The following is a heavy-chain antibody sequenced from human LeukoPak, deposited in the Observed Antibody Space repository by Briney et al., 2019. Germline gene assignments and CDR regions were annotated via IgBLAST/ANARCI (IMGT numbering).Heavy chain of an antibody. D-gene: IGHD3-10*01. Sequence: GGSLRLSCAASGFTFSSYSMNWVRQAPGKGLEWVSSISSSSSYIYYADSVKGRFTFSRDNAKNSLYLQMNSLRAEDTAVYYCARAPQGSSHRYYFDYWGQGTLVTVSS. J-gene: IGHJ4*02. CDR3: ARAPQGSSHRYYFDY. V-gene: IGHV3-21*01. CDR1: GFTFSSYS. CDR2: ISSSSSYI.